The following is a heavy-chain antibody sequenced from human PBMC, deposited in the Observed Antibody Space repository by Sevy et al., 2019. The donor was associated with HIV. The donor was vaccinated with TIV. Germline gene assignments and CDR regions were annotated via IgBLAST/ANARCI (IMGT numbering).Heavy chain of an antibody. CDR1: GFTFSSYA. CDR3: ARPYYYDSSGYYHAFDI. J-gene: IGHJ3*02. CDR2: ISYDGSNK. D-gene: IGHD3-22*01. Sequence: GGSLRLSCAASGFTFSSYAMHWVRQAPGKGLEWVAVISYDGSNKYYADSVKGRFTISRDNSKNTLYLQMNSLRAEDTAEYYCARPYYYDSSGYYHAFDIWGQGTMVTVSS. V-gene: IGHV3-30-3*01.